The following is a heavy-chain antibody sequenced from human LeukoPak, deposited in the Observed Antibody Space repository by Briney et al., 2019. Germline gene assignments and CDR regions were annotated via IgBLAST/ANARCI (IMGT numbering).Heavy chain of an antibody. CDR3: ARDKRALGVRFGGAFDI. V-gene: IGHV3-21*01. CDR2: ISSSSSYI. Sequence: GGSLRLSCAASGFTFSSYSMNWVRQAPGKGLEWVSSISSSSSYIYYADSVKGRFTISRDNAKNSLYLQMNSLRAEDTAVYYCARDKRALGVRFGGAFDIWGQGTMVTVSS. D-gene: IGHD3-10*01. J-gene: IGHJ3*02. CDR1: GFTFSSYS.